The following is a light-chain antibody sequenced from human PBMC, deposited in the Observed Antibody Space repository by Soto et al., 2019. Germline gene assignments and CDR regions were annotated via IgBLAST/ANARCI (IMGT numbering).Light chain of an antibody. Sequence: EIVLTQSPATLSVSPGERVTLSCRASQSVSSSYLAWYQQKPGQAPRLLIYGASSRATGIPDRFSGSRSGTDFTLTISSLEPEDFAVYFCHQRNKFGQGTRLEIK. J-gene: IGKJ5*01. CDR1: QSVSSSY. CDR2: GAS. CDR3: HQRNK. V-gene: IGKV3D-20*02.